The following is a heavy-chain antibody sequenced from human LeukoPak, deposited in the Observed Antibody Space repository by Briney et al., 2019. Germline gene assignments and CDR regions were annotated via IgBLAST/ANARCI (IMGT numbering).Heavy chain of an antibody. J-gene: IGHJ5*02. CDR2: INPNSGGT. CDR1: GYTFTGYY. CDR3: AREGAVAGRGDNWFDP. D-gene: IGHD6-19*01. Sequence: GASVKVSCKASGYTFTGYYMHWVRQAPGQGLEWMGWINPNSGGTNYAQKFQGRVTMATDTSTSTAYMELRSLRSDDTAVYYCAREGAVAGRGDNWFDPWGQGTLVTVSS. V-gene: IGHV1-2*02.